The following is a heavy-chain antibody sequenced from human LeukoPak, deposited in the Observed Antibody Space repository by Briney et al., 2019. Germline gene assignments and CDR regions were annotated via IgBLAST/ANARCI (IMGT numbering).Heavy chain of an antibody. J-gene: IGHJ4*02. V-gene: IGHV1-46*01. D-gene: IGHD1-1*01. CDR1: GYTFTSYH. Sequence: ASVKVSCKASGYTFTSYHLHWVRQAPGQGPEWMGIIYSSGDVRGHAQNFQGRVTMTRDTPTSTIYLELSSLESEDTAVYYCARETPDAYNFDYWGQGTLATVSS. CDR2: IYSSGDVR. CDR3: ARETPDAYNFDY.